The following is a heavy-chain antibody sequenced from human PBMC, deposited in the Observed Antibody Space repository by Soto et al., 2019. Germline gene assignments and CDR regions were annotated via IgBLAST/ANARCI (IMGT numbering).Heavy chain of an antibody. CDR2: IYYSGST. CDR1: GGSISSSSYY. D-gene: IGHD3-3*01. Sequence: SETLSLTCTVSGGSISSSSYYWGWIRQPPGKGLEWIGSIYYSGSTYYNPSLKSRVTISVDTSKDQFSLKLSSVTAADTAVYYCARPRKGSGSDYYYHYGMDVWGKGTTVTVSS. CDR3: ARPRKGSGSDYYYHYGMDV. J-gene: IGHJ6*04. V-gene: IGHV4-39*01.